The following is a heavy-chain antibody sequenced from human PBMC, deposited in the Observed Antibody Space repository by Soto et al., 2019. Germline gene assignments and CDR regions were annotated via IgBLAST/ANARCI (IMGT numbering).Heavy chain of an antibody. V-gene: IGHV4-4*02. Sequence: SETLSLSCAVSGGSISSSNWWSWVRQPPGKGLEWIGEIYHSGSTNYNPSLKSRVTISVDKSKNQFSLKLSSVTAADTAVYYCARGRGAAAGKGTFEYCGQGTLVTVSS. J-gene: IGHJ4*02. CDR3: ARGRGAAAGKGTFEY. D-gene: IGHD6-13*01. CDR2: IYHSGST. CDR1: GGSISSSNW.